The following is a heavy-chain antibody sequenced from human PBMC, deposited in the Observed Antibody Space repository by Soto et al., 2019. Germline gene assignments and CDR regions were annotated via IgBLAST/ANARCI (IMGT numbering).Heavy chain of an antibody. Sequence: QVQLVQSGAEVKKPGASVKVSCKASGYTFTSYGISWVRQAPGQGLEWMGWISAYNGNTNYAQKLQGRVTMTTDTSTSTGYMELRSLRSDDTAVYYWAGGGGGYCSGGSCYLTPGYWGQGTLVTVSS. V-gene: IGHV1-18*01. J-gene: IGHJ4*02. CDR3: AGGGGGYCSGGSCYLTPGY. CDR2: ISAYNGNT. D-gene: IGHD2-15*01. CDR1: GYTFTSYG.